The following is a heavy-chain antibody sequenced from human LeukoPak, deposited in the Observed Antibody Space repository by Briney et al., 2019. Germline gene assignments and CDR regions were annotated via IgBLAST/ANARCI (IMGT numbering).Heavy chain of an antibody. V-gene: IGHV3-48*03. CDR2: ISSSGSTM. CDR3: ASSSWYALDY. J-gene: IGHJ4*02. CDR1: GFTLSSYE. D-gene: IGHD6-13*01. Sequence: GGSLRLSCAASGFTLSSYEMNWVRQAPGKGLEWISNISSSGSTMYYADSVKGRFTISRDNAKNSLYLQMNSLRAEDTAIYYCASSSWYALDYWGQGTLVTVSS.